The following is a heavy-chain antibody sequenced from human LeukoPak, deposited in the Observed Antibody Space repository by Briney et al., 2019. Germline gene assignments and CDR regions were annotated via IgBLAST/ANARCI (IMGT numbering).Heavy chain of an antibody. V-gene: IGHV1-69*04. J-gene: IGHJ5*02. D-gene: IGHD5-12*01. CDR2: IIPILGIA. CDR1: GGTFSSYA. CDR3: ARDGRASGYESNWFDP. Sequence: GASVKVSCKASGGTFSSYAISWVRQAPGQGLEWMGRIIPILGIANYAQKFQGRVTITADKSTSTAYMELSSLRSEDTAVYYCARDGRASGYESNWFDPWGQGTLVTVSS.